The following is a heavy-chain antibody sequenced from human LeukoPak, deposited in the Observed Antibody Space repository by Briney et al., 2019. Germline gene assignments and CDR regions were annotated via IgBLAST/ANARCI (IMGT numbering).Heavy chain of an antibody. CDR1: GYTFTAYA. J-gene: IGHJ4*02. CDR2: INTNTGNP. Sequence: ASVKVSCKASGYTFTAYAMIWVRQAPGQGLEWMGWINTNTGNPTYAQGLTGRFVFSLDTTVSTAYLQISSLKAEDTAVYYCAREVRAFDYWGQGTLVTVSS. CDR3: AREVRAFDY. D-gene: IGHD4-11*01. V-gene: IGHV7-4-1*02.